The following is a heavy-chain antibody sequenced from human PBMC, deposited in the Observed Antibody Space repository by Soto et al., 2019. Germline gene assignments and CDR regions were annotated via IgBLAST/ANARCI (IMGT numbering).Heavy chain of an antibody. CDR1: GFTFSSYG. CDR2: ISNSGGST. CDR3: AKGAQPTQYYFDF. V-gene: IGHV3-23*01. D-gene: IGHD2-2*01. Sequence: PGGSLRLSCAASGFTFSSYGMHWVRQAPGKGLEWVAVISNSGGSTSYTGSVRGRFTISRDNSRNTVYLQMNSLRADDTAVYFCAKGAQPTQYYFDFWGQGTLVTVSS. J-gene: IGHJ4*02.